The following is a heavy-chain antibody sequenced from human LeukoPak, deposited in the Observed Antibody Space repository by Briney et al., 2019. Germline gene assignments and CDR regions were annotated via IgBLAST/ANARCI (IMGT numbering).Heavy chain of an antibody. CDR2: INPDGSRT. D-gene: IGHD2-15*01. Sequence: PGGSLRLSCAASGFTFSSYWMHWVRQAPGKGLVWVSRINPDGSRTNYADSVKGRFTISRDNAKNTLYLQMNSLRVEDTALYYCAKSEEASILDFDYWGQGTLVTVSS. CDR3: AKSEEASILDFDY. J-gene: IGHJ4*02. CDR1: GFTFSSYW. V-gene: IGHV3-74*01.